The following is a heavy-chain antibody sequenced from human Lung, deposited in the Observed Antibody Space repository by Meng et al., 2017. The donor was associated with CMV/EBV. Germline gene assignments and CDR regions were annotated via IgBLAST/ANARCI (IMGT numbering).Heavy chain of an antibody. CDR2: IDPDSGGT. V-gene: IGHV1-2*02. D-gene: IGHD6-13*01. CDR3: ARESSSWSYGNWFDS. J-gene: IGHJ5*01. CDR1: GYTFIAYY. Sequence: SVKVSXKASGYTFIAYYMHWVRQAPGQGLEWMGWIDPDSGGTNYAQKFQGRVTVTRDTPTSTAYMELSRLRSDDTAVYYCARESSSWSYGNWFDSWGQGXLVTVSS.